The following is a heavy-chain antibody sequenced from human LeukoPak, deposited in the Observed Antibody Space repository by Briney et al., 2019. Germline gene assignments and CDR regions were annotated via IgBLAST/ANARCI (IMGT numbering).Heavy chain of an antibody. V-gene: IGHV3-23*01. CDR2: ISARGGST. CDR1: GFTFSSYA. J-gene: IGHJ3*02. CDR3: AKDLGAVGEALDI. Sequence: GGSLRLSCAASGFTFSSYAMSWVRQAPGKGLEWVSAISARGGSTYYADSVKGRFTISRDNSKNTLYLQMNSLRADDTAVYYCAKDLGAVGEALDIWGQGTMVTVSS. D-gene: IGHD3-10*01.